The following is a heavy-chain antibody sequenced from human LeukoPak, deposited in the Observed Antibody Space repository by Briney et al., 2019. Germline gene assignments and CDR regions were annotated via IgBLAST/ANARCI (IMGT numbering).Heavy chain of an antibody. CDR2: INNDGSTT. V-gene: IGHV3-74*01. D-gene: IGHD1-26*01. J-gene: IGHJ4*02. CDR1: GFPFSNNW. CDR3: ARGSGSPLYFDD. Sequence: GGSLRLSCVASGFPFSNNWMHWVRQAPGKGLVWVSRINNDGSTTNYADSVKGRFIISRDNSKNTLYLQMNSLRAEDTAVYYCARGSGSPLYFDDWGQGTLVTVSS.